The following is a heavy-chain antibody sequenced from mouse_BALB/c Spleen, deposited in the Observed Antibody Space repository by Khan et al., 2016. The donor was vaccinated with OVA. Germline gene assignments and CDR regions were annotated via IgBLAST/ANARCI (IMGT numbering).Heavy chain of an antibody. J-gene: IGHJ3*01. CDR1: GFSLTDYG. V-gene: IGHV2-6-7*01. D-gene: IGHD2-2*01. CDR2: IWGDGST. CDR3: AREGNGYDGFPY. Sequence: QVQLQVSGPGLVAPSQSLSITCTVSGFSLTDYGIYWIRQPPGKGLEWLGMIWGDGSTDYNSALKSRLSINKDNSKSQVFLKMNSLQTEDTASYYCAREGNGYDGFPYWGQGTLVTDSA.